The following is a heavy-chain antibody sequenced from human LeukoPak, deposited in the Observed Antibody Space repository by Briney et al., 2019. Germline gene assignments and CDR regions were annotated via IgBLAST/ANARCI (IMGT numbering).Heavy chain of an antibody. CDR1: GYSFTSYW. Sequence: GESLEIPCKGSGYSFTSYWIGWVRQMPGKGLEWMGVIYPGESDTRYSPSFQGQVTITTDKSISTTYLQQSSLKASDAAMYYCATTATLWFGKLYWGQGTLVTVSS. CDR2: IYPGESDT. J-gene: IGHJ4*02. CDR3: ATTATLWFGKLY. V-gene: IGHV5-51*01. D-gene: IGHD3-10*01.